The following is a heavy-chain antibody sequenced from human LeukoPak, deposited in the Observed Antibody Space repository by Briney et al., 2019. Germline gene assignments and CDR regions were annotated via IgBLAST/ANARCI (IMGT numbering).Heavy chain of an antibody. V-gene: IGHV4-61*02. CDR2: IYTSGST. D-gene: IGHD4-23*01. CDR1: RGSISSGSYY. J-gene: IGHJ6*03. Sequence: SQTLSLTCTVSRGSISSGSYYWSWIRQPAGKGLEWIGRIYTSGSTNYNPSLKSRVTISVDTSKNQFSLKLSSVTAADTAVYYCTRDFYGGKGPHYYYMDVWGKGSTVTVSS. CDR3: TRDFYGGKGPHYYYMDV.